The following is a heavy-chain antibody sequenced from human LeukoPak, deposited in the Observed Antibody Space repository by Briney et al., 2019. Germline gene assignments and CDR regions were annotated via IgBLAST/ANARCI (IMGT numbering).Heavy chain of an antibody. J-gene: IGHJ4*02. CDR2: IIPSFGTT. V-gene: IGHV1-69*01. CDR1: GGPFSRYM. D-gene: IGHD1-1*01. Sequence: GSSVKLSCKVSGGPFSRYMINWVRQAPGQGPEWLGAIIPSFGTTYYAQQVKGRVTITADESTATTYLALTSLRFDDTAVYYCARNGPALVTRYFDYWGQGTLVTVSS. CDR3: ARNGPALVTRYFDY.